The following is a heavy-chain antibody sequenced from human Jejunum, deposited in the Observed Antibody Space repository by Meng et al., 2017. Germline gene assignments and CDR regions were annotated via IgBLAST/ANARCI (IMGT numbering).Heavy chain of an antibody. D-gene: IGHD2-15*01. Sequence: QVQLAESGPGLVNPSRTLSLTCAVYGGSISSSSWWSWVRQPPGKGLEWIGEISLSGSPSYNPSLRTRVIISIDTSRNQFSLSLSSVTAADTAVYYCARHGAAPYFDDWGQGSLVTVSS. CDR3: ARHGAAPYFDD. CDR1: GGSISSSSW. J-gene: IGHJ4*02. CDR2: ISLSGSP. V-gene: IGHV4-4*02.